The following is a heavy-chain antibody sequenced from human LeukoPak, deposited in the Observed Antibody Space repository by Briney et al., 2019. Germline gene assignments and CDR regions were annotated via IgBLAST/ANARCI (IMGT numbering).Heavy chain of an antibody. CDR3: ARSEGLFDP. J-gene: IGHJ5*02. CDR1: GFTFSSYW. Sequence: GGSLRLSCVASGFTFSSYWMSWVRQAPGKGLEWVANIKQDGSEKYYVDSVKGRFTISRDNAKNSLYLQMNSLRAEDTAVYYCARSEGLFDPWGQRTLVTVSS. CDR2: IKQDGSEK. V-gene: IGHV3-7*01.